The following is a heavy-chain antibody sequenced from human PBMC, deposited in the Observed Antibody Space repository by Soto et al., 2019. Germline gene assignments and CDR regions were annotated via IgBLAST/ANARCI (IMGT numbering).Heavy chain of an antibody. CDR2: IYYSGSA. D-gene: IGHD1-26*01. Sequence: SETLSLTCTVSNGPINSADYYWSWIRQAPGKGLEWIGYIYYSGSASYNPTLKGRVSISLDTSKNQFSLSLRSVTAADTAVYFCSRSFRVGYIPPSLDYWGQGTLVTVSS. J-gene: IGHJ4*02. V-gene: IGHV4-30-4*01. CDR1: NGPINSADYY. CDR3: SRSFRVGYIPPSLDY.